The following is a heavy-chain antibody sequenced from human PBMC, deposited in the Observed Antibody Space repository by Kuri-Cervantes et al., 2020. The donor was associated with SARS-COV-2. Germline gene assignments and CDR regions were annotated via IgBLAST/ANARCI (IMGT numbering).Heavy chain of an antibody. CDR3: AKDSGDMYYCYSSGYLD. Sequence: LSLTCAASRFTFSGYSMSWVRPAPGKGAGRVSSITFSGGSAYFANSVKGRLTISRDNSKNTLYLKMNSLRAGDTAVYYCAKDSGDMYYCYSSGYLDWGQGTLVTVSS. D-gene: IGHD3-22*01. CDR1: RFTFSGYS. V-gene: IGHV3-23*01. J-gene: IGHJ4*02. CDR2: ITFSGGSA.